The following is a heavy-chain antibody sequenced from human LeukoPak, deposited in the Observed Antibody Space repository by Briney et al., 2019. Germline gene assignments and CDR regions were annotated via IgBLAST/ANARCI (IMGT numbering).Heavy chain of an antibody. CDR1: GGSISSSY. CDR3: ARHHPSGTTYPDALAF. Sequence: PSETLSLTCTVSGGSISSSYWTWVRQPAGKGPEWIATLYYSGSTYFNPSLNSRVTISVDSSKNQFFLKLTSVTAADTAVYYCARHHPSGTTYPDALAFWGQGTMVTVSS. J-gene: IGHJ3*01. D-gene: IGHD1-1*01. V-gene: IGHV4-59*05. CDR2: LYYSGST.